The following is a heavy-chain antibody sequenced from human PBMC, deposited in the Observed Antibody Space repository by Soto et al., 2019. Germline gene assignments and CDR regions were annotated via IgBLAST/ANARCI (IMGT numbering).Heavy chain of an antibody. J-gene: IGHJ5*02. CDR1: GFTFSSYA. CDR3: TTPHISGYFTFDP. V-gene: IGHV3-30-3*01. Sequence: GGSLRLSCAASGFTFSSYAMHWVRQAPGKGLEWVAVISYDGSNKYYADSVKGRFTISRDNSKNTLYLQMNSLKIEDTAVYYCTTPHISGYFTFDPWGQGTLVTVSS. D-gene: IGHD6-25*01. CDR2: ISYDGSNK.